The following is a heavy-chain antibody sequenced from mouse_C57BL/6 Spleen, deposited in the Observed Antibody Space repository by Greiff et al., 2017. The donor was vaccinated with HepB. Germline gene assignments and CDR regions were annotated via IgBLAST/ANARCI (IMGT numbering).Heavy chain of an antibody. Sequence: EVMLVESEGGLVQPGSSMKLSCTASGFTFSDYYMAWVRQVPEKGLEWVANINYDGSSTYYLDSLKSRFIISRDNAKNILYLQMSSLKSEDTATYYCARGYGPFDYWGQGATLTVSS. D-gene: IGHD2-10*02. V-gene: IGHV5-16*01. CDR3: ARGYGPFDY. CDR2: INYDGSST. J-gene: IGHJ2*01. CDR1: GFTFSDYY.